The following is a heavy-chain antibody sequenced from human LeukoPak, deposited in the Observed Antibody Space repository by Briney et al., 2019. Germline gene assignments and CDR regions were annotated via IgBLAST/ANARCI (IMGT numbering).Heavy chain of an antibody. CDR1: GFTFSDYT. CDR3: ARGPSSYFYMDV. Sequence: PGGSLRLSCAGSGFTFSDYTMHWVRQGPGKGLEYVSAITANARSKYHADSVRGRFTISRDNSKGTLYLQMGSLRPEDTAVYYCARGPSSYFYMDVWGKGTTVTISS. CDR2: ITANARSK. V-gene: IGHV3-64*02. J-gene: IGHJ6*03.